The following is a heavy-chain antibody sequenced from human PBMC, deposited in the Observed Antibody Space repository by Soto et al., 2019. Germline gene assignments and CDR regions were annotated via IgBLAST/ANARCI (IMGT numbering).Heavy chain of an antibody. D-gene: IGHD2-21*02. J-gene: IGHJ4*02. CDR3: ASSAHPFCGGDCYSHFDY. Sequence: QVQLVQSGAEVKKPGSSVKVSCKASGGTFSSYAISWVRQAPGQGLEWMGGVIPIFGTANYAQKFQGRVTITADESTSTAYRELSSLRSEDTAVYYCASSAHPFCGGDCYSHFDYWGQGTLVTVSS. CDR1: GGTFSSYA. CDR2: VIPIFGTA. V-gene: IGHV1-69*01.